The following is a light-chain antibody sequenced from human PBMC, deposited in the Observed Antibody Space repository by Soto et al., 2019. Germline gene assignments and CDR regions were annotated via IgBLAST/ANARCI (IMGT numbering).Light chain of an antibody. Sequence: EIVMTQSPATLSVSPGERATLSCRASQSISGNLDWYQQKPGQAPRLLIYDTSIRATDIPVRFTGSGSGADFTLITTRLQSEDVAVYYCQQYNKWPPGAFGPGTKL. V-gene: IGKV3D-15*01. J-gene: IGKJ3*01. CDR1: QSISGN. CDR2: DTS. CDR3: QQYNKWPPGA.